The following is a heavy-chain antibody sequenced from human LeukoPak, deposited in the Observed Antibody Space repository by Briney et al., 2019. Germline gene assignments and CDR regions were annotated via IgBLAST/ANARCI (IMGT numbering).Heavy chain of an antibody. V-gene: IGHV4-4*02. CDR1: GGSISSSNW. J-gene: IGHJ4*02. CDR2: MFHSGST. CDR3: ARAKWLVLGVLTPPRSSSFDY. D-gene: IGHD6-19*01. Sequence: SETLSLTCAVSGGSISSSNWWSWVRQPPGKGLEWIGEMFHSGSTNYNPSLKRRVTISVDTSKNQFSLKLSSVTAADTAVYYCARAKWLVLGVLTPPRSSSFDYWGQGTLVTVSS.